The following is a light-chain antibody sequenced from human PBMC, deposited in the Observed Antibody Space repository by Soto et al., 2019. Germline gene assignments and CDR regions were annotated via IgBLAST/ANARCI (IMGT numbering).Light chain of an antibody. Sequence: DIQMTQSPSSLSASVGDRVTITSQASQDISNYLNWYQQKPGKAPKLLIYDASNLETGVPSRFSGSGSGTDFTFTISSLQPEDIATYYCQQYDNLPRFGGGTKVEIK. CDR3: QQYDNLPR. CDR1: QDISNY. CDR2: DAS. J-gene: IGKJ4*01. V-gene: IGKV1-33*01.